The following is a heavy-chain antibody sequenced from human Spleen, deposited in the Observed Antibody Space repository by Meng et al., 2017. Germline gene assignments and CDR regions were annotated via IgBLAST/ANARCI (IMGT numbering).Heavy chain of an antibody. CDR1: GFTFSGYS. V-gene: IGHV3-21*01. Sequence: GESLKISCADSGFTFSGYSMNWVRQAPGKGLEWVSSISSSSSYIDYAGSVKGRFTISRDNAKKSLYLQMNSLRAEDTAVYYCARSPIDKYDLSALPLDYWGQGTLVTVYS. CDR3: ARSPIDKYDLSALPLDY. CDR2: ISSSSSYI. J-gene: IGHJ4*02. D-gene: IGHD3-16*01.